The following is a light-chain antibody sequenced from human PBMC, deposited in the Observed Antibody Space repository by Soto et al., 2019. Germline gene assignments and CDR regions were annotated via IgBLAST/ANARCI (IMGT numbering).Light chain of an antibody. J-gene: IGKJ2*01. CDR3: QHSYSSPT. CDR1: QNIFTY. Sequence: DIQVTQSPSSLSASVGDSVTITCRDSQNIFTYLHWYQQRPGQAPNLLIYATSNLQSGVPSRFSGSGSGTDFPLTISSLQPEDFATYYCQHSYSSPTFGQGTMVEIK. CDR2: ATS. V-gene: IGKV1-39*01.